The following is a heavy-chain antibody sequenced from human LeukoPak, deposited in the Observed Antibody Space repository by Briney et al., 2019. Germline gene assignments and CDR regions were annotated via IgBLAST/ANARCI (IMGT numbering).Heavy chain of an antibody. CDR1: GGSFSGYY. CDR2: INHSGST. V-gene: IGHV4-34*01. D-gene: IGHD6-19*01. CDR3: AREYSSGWRAFDF. Sequence: SETLSLTCAVYGGSFSGYYWSWIRQPPGKGLEWIGEINHSGSTNYTPSLKSRVTLSVDTSKNQFSLKLSSVTAADTAVYYCAREYSSGWRAFDFWGQGTLVTVSS. J-gene: IGHJ4*02.